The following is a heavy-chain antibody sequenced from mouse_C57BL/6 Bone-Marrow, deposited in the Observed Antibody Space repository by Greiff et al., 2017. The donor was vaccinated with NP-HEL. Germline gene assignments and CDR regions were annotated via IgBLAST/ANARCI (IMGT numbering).Heavy chain of an antibody. V-gene: IGHV5-4*01. J-gene: IGHJ2*01. CDR2: ISDGGSYT. CDR3: AIDRYYGSSYFDY. D-gene: IGHD1-1*01. CDR1: GFTFSSYA. Sequence: EVQGVESGGGLVKPGGSLKLSCAASGFTFSSYAMSWVRQTPEQRLEWVAPISDGGSYTYYPDNVQGRFTISRDNAKKHLYLQMSHLKSEDTAMYYCAIDRYYGSSYFDYCDQGTTLTVSS.